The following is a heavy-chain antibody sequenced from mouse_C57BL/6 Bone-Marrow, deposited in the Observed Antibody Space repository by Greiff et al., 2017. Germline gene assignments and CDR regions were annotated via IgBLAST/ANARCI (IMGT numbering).Heavy chain of an antibody. Sequence: QVQLQQSGAELARPGASVQLSCKASGYPFTSYGISWVKQRTGQGLEWIGEIYPRSGNPYYNEKFKGKATLTADKSSSTAYMELRSLTSEDSAVYFCARRRYYGAAWFAYWGQGTLVTVSA. J-gene: IGHJ3*01. CDR1: GYPFTSYG. CDR3: ARRRYYGAAWFAY. V-gene: IGHV1-81*01. CDR2: IYPRSGNP. D-gene: IGHD1-1*01.